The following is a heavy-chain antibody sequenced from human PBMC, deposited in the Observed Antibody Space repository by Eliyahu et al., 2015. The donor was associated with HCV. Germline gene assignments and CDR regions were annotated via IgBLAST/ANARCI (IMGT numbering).Heavy chain of an antibody. V-gene: IGHV4-59*08. CDR3: ARLKPTPQQLDY. D-gene: IGHD1/OR15-1a*01. CDR2: IYYSGST. J-gene: IGHJ4*02. Sequence: QVQLQESGPGLVKPSETLSLTCTVSGGSISSYYWSWIRQPPGKGLEWIGYIYYSGSTNYNPSLKSRVTISVDTSKNQFSLKLSSVTAADTAVYYCARLKPTPQQLDYWGQGTLVTVSS. CDR1: GGSISSYY.